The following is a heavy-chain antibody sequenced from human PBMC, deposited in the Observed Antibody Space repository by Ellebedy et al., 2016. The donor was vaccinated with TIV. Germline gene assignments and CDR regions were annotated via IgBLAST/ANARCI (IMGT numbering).Heavy chain of an antibody. Sequence: AASVKVSCKTSGYTFTSYGVSWVRQAPGQGLEWMGWISGLNGKTKYARTVQGRVTLTTDTAARTVYMELTSLRSDDTAVYYCARDNTVGGTNWFDPWGQGTLVIVSS. D-gene: IGHD6-19*01. CDR2: ISGLNGKT. V-gene: IGHV1-18*01. CDR3: ARDNTVGGTNWFDP. J-gene: IGHJ5*02. CDR1: GYTFTSYG.